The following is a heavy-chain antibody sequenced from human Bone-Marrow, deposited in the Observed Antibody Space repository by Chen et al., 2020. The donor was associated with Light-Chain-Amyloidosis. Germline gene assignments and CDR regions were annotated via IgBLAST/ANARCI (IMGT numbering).Heavy chain of an antibody. D-gene: IGHD1-26*01. CDR1: GDSVSSSSTA. V-gene: IGHV6-1*01. J-gene: IGHJ4*02. Sequence: QVQLQQSGPGLVKPSQTLSLTCAISGDSVSSSSTAWNWIRQSPSRGLEWLGRTFYTSKWYYDYAPSVKSRMTFNTDSSKNHFSLQLDSVTPEDTAVYYCARGCGAYDYWGQGTLVTVSS. CDR3: ARGCGAYDY. CDR2: TFYTSKWYY.